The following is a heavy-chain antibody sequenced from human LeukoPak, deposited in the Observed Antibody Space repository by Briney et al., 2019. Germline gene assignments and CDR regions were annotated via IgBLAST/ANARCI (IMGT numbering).Heavy chain of an antibody. CDR2: INAGNGNT. CDR1: GGTFSSYA. J-gene: IGHJ4*02. CDR3: ARDASRVVVVIDYFDY. V-gene: IGHV1-3*01. D-gene: IGHD3-22*01. Sequence: ASVKVSCKASGGTFSSYAISWVRQAPGQGLEWMGWINAGNGNTKYSQKFQGRVTITRDSSASTAYMELSSLRSEDTAVYYCARDASRVVVVIDYFDYWGQGTLVTVSS.